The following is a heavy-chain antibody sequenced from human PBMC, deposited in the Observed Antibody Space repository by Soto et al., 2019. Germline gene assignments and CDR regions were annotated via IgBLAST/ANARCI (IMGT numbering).Heavy chain of an antibody. V-gene: IGHV3-9*01. CDR3: AKDDDAFDI. CDR2: ISWNSGSI. Sequence: DVQLVESGGGLVQPGRSLRLSCAASGFTFDDYAMHWVRQAPGKGLEWVSGISWNSGSIGYADSVKGRFTISRDNAKNSLYLQMNSLRAEDTALYYCAKDDDAFDIWGQGTMVTVSS. CDR1: GFTFDDYA. J-gene: IGHJ3*02.